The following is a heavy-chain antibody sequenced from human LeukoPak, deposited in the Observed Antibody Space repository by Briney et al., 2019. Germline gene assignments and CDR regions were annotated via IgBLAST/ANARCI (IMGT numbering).Heavy chain of an antibody. CDR1: GGSISSSSYY. CDR3: ARLGWWDS. V-gene: IGHV4-39*01. Sequence: PSETLSLTCTVSGGSISSSSYYWGWIRQPPGKGLEWIGSIYYSGSTYYNPSLNSRVTISVDTSKNQFSLKLSSVTVADTAVYYCARLGWWDSWGQGTLVTVSS. J-gene: IGHJ4*02. CDR2: IYYSGST. D-gene: IGHD2-15*01.